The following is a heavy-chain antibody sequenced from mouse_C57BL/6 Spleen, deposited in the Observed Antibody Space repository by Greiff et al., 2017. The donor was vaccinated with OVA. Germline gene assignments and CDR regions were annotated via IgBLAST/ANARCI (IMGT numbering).Heavy chain of an antibody. CDR1: GYTFPSYW. J-gene: IGHJ1*03. CDR2: IDPNSGGT. D-gene: IGHD1-1*01. CDR3: ARERVLRYGGYFDG. V-gene: IGHV1-72*01. Sequence: QVQLQQPGAELVKPGASVKLSCTASGYTFPSYWMHWVQQSPGRGLEWIGMIDPNSGGTKYNEKFKSQSTLTIDKPSSTAYMQLSSLTSEDSAVYYCARERVLRYGGYFDGWGTGTTVTVSS.